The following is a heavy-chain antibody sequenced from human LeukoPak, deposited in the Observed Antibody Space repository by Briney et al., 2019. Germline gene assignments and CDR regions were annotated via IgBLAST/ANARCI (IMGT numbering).Heavy chain of an antibody. D-gene: IGHD3-22*01. J-gene: IGHJ4*02. CDR3: ARTKDYYDSSGYPDQDLDY. CDR1: GGSISSSSYY. CDR2: IYYSGST. Sequence: SETLSLTCTVSGGSISSSSYYWGWIRQPPGKGLEWIVSIYYSGSTYYNPSLKSRVTISVDTSKNQFSLKLSSVTAADTAVYYCARTKDYYDSSGYPDQDLDYWGQGTLVTVSS. V-gene: IGHV4-39*01.